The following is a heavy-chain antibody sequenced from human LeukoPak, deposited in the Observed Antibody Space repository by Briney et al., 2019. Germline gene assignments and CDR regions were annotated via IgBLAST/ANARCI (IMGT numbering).Heavy chain of an antibody. D-gene: IGHD1-26*01. V-gene: IGHV1-69*05. CDR2: ILPIFGTA. CDR3: ARLLTSGSYFDY. Sequence: GASVKVSCKASGGTFSSYAISWVRQAPGQGLEWMGGILPIFGTANYAQKLQGRVTMTTDTSTSTAYMELRSLRSDDTAVYYCARLLTSGSYFDYWGQGTLVTVSS. J-gene: IGHJ4*02. CDR1: GGTFSSYA.